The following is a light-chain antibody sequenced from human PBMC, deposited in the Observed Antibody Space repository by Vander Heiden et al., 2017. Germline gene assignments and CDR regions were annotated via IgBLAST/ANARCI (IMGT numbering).Light chain of an antibody. CDR3: AAWDDSLKTVV. CDR1: STDIGTNT. V-gene: IGLV1-44*01. J-gene: IGLJ2*01. Sequence: QSVLTQPPSASGTPGQWPSISCSGSSTDIGTNTVNWYQQLPGTAPKLLIFGNNQRPSGVPDRFSGSKSGTSASLAISGLQSEDDADYYCAAWDDSLKTVVFGGGTKVTVL. CDR2: GNN.